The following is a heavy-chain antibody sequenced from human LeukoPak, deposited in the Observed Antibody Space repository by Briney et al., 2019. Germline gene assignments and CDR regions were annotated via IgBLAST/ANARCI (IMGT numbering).Heavy chain of an antibody. J-gene: IGHJ4*02. D-gene: IGHD3-3*01. CDR1: GFTFSSYA. Sequence: GGSLRLSCAASGFTFSSYAMHWGRQAPGKGLEWVAVISYDGSNKYYADSVKGRFTISRDNSKNTLYLQMNSPRAEDAAVYYCARDLYTIFGVVSGSFDYWGQGILVTVSS. CDR3: ARDLYTIFGVVSGSFDY. CDR2: ISYDGSNK. V-gene: IGHV3-30-3*01.